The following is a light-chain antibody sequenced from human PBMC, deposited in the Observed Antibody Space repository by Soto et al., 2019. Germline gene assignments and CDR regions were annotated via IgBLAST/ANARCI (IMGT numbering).Light chain of an antibody. CDR2: DVS. CDR1: SSDVGGYNY. J-gene: IGLJ1*01. CDR3: SSYTSSSTL. V-gene: IGLV2-14*01. Sequence: QSALTQPASVSGSPGQSITISCTGTSSDVGGYNYVSWYQQNPGKAPKLMIYDVSNRPSGVSNRFSGSKSGNTASLTISGLQAEDEADYYCSSYTSSSTLFGTGTKLTVL.